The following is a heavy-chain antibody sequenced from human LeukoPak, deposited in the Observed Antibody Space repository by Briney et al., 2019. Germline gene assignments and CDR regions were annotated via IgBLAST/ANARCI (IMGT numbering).Heavy chain of an antibody. J-gene: IGHJ5*02. CDR2: IYYSGST. CDR1: GGSISSSSYY. Sequence: SETLSLTCTVSGGSISSSSYYWGWIRQPPGKGLEWIGSIYYSGSTYYNPSLKSRVTISVDTSKNQFSLKLSSVTAADTAVYYCARHRWYSSGWYRLNWFDPWGQGTLVTVSS. D-gene: IGHD6-19*01. CDR3: ARHRWYSSGWYRLNWFDP. V-gene: IGHV4-39*01.